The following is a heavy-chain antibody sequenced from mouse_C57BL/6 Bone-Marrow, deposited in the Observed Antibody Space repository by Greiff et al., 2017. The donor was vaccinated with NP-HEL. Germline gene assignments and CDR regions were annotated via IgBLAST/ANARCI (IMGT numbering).Heavy chain of an antibody. D-gene: IGHD1-1*01. V-gene: IGHV1-61*01. CDR2: IYPSDSET. Sequence: VQLQQPGAELVRPGSSVKLSCKASGYTFTSYWMDWVKQRPGQGLEWIGNIYPSDSETHYNQKFKDKATLTVDKSSSTAYMQLSSLTSEDSAVYYCARRGLITTVVGSFDYWGQGTTLTVSS. J-gene: IGHJ2*01. CDR1: GYTFTSYW. CDR3: ARRGLITTVVGSFDY.